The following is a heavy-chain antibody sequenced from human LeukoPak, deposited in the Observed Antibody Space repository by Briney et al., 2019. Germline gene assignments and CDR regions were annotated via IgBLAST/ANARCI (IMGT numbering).Heavy chain of an antibody. V-gene: IGHV3-23*01. Sequence: GGSLRLSCAASGFTFSSYAMSWVRQAPGKGLEWVSAISGGGGSTYYADSVKGRFTISRDNSKNTLYLQMNSLRAEDTAVYYCATYGSGNYYYYGMDVWGQGTTVTVSS. CDR3: ATYGSGNYYYYGMDV. D-gene: IGHD3-10*01. J-gene: IGHJ6*02. CDR2: ISGGGGST. CDR1: GFTFSSYA.